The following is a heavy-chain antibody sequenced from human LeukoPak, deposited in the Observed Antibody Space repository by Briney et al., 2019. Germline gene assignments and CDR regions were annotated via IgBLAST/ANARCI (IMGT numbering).Heavy chain of an antibody. CDR2: IKQGGNEK. J-gene: IGHJ4*02. V-gene: IGHV3-7*01. CDR1: GFTVSSNY. Sequence: PGGSLRLSCAASGFTVSSNYMSWVRQAPGKGLEWVANIKQGGNEKYYVDSVKGRFTISRDNAKNSLYLQMNSLRAEDTAVYYCARGEIAARPGPDYWSQGTLVTVSS. CDR3: ARGEIAARPGPDY. D-gene: IGHD6-6*01.